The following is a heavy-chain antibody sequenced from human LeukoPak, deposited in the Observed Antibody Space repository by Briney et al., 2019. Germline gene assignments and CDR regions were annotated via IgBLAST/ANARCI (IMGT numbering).Heavy chain of an antibody. J-gene: IGHJ6*02. V-gene: IGHV1-2*02. Sequence: ASVKVSCKASGYTFTGYYMHWVRQAPGQGLEWMGWINPNSGGTNYAQKFQGRVTMTRDTSISTAYMELSRLRSDDTAVYYCARDRVIAVAGTTYYYSMDVWGQGTTVTVSS. CDR2: INPNSGGT. CDR1: GYTFTGYY. D-gene: IGHD6-19*01. CDR3: ARDRVIAVAGTTYYYSMDV.